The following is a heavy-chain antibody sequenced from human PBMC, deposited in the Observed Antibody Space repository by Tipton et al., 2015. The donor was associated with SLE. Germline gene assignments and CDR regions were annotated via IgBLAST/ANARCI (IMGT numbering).Heavy chain of an antibody. V-gene: IGHV3-9*01. CDR1: GGSISSYY. J-gene: IGHJ4*02. CDR2: ISWNSGSI. Sequence: LSLTCTVSGGSISSYYWSWIRQPPGKGLEWVSGISWNSGSIGYADSVKGRFTISRDNAKNSLYLQMNSLRAEDTALYYCAKGRGWYYFDYWGQGTLVTVSS. CDR3: AKGRGWYYFDY. D-gene: IGHD6-19*01.